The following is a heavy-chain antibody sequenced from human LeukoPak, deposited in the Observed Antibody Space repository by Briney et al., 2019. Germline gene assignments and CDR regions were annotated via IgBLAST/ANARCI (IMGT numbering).Heavy chain of an antibody. CDR2: IYSGGST. J-gene: IGHJ4*02. CDR3: AREDGRYSGSYRSFDY. D-gene: IGHD1-26*01. CDR1: GFTVSSNY. Sequence: GGSLRLSCAASGFTVSSNYMSWIRQAPGKGLEWVSVIYSGGSTYYADSVKGRFTISRDNSKNTLYLQMNSLRAEDTAVYYCAREDGRYSGSYRSFDYWGQGTLVTVSS. V-gene: IGHV3-66*01.